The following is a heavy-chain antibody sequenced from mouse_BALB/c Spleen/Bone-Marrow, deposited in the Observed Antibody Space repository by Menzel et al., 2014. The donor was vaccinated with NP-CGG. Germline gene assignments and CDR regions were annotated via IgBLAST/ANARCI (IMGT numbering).Heavy chain of an antibody. CDR3: VRDRRLGLDY. Sequence: VQRVESGPGLVAPSQSLSITCTVSGFSLTSYDISWIRQPPGKGLEWLGVIWTGGGTNYNSAFMSRLSISKDNSKSQVFLKMNSLQTDDTAIYYCVRDRRLGLDYWGQGTTLTVSS. J-gene: IGHJ2*01. CDR2: IWTGGGT. CDR1: GFSLTSYD. D-gene: IGHD3-2*02. V-gene: IGHV2-9-2*01.